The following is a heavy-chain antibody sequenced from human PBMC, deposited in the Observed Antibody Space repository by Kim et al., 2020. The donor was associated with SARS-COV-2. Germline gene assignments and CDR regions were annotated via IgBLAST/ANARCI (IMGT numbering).Heavy chain of an antibody. CDR1: GFTFSSYS. CDR3: ARDRGYYDSSGYYYVGAFDI. CDR2: ISSSSSTI. Sequence: GGSLRLSCAASGFTFSSYSMNWVRQAPGKGLEWVSYISSSSSTIYYADSVKGRFTISRDNAKNSLYLQMNSLRDEDTAVYYCARDRGYYDSSGYYYVGAFDIWGQGTMVTVSS. D-gene: IGHD3-22*01. J-gene: IGHJ3*02. V-gene: IGHV3-48*02.